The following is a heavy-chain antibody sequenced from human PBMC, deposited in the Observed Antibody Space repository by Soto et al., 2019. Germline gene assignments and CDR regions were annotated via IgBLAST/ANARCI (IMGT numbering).Heavy chain of an antibody. V-gene: IGHV2-5*02. CDR3: AHSDYDFWSGYPYYFDY. Sequence: SGPTLVKPTQTLTLTCTFSGFSLSTSGVGVGWIRQPPGKALEWLALIYWDDDKRYSPSLKSRLTITKDTSKNQVVLTMTNMDPVDTATYYCAHSDYDFWSGYPYYFDYWGQGTLVTVSS. CDR2: IYWDDDK. D-gene: IGHD3-3*01. J-gene: IGHJ4*02. CDR1: GFSLSTSGVG.